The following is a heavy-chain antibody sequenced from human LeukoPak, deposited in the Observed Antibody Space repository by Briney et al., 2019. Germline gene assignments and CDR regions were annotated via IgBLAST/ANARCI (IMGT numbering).Heavy chain of an antibody. V-gene: IGHV3-23*01. D-gene: IGHD4-17*01. CDR3: ARFGDYGEY. J-gene: IGHJ4*02. CDR2: ISGNGSKT. CDR1: GFPFSSYG. Sequence: PGGSLRLSCAASGFPFSSYGMSWVGQPPGKGLEWVSGISGNGSKTFYPRSVRGSFTISRDNPRNTVFLHLDSLRAEDTALYYCARFGDYGEYWGQGTLVTVSS.